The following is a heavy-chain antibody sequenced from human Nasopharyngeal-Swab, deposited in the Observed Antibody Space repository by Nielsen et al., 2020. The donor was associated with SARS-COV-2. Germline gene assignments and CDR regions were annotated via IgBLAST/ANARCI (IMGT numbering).Heavy chain of an antibody. J-gene: IGHJ6*02. D-gene: IGHD6-13*01. CDR1: GGSISSGSYY. Sequence: SETLSLTCTVSGGSISSGSYYWGWIRHPPGKGREWIGSIYYSGSTYYNPSLKSRVTISVDTSKNQFSLKLSSVTAADTAVYYCVGSSWYGDYYYYYGMDVWGQGTTVTVSS. V-gene: IGHV4-39*07. CDR2: IYYSGST. CDR3: VGSSWYGDYYYYYGMDV.